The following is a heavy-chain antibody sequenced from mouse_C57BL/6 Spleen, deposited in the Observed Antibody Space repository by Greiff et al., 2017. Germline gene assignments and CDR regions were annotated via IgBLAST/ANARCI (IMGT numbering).Heavy chain of an antibody. CDR3: ARYGNPYAMDY. V-gene: IGHV5-6*01. J-gene: IGHJ4*01. Sequence: EVMLVESGGDLVKPGGSLKLSCAASGFTFSSYGMSWVRQTPDKRLEWVATISSGGSYTYYPDSVKGRFTISRDNAKNTLYLQMSSLKSEDTAMYYCARYGNPYAMDYWGQGTSVTVSS. D-gene: IGHD2-1*01. CDR2: ISSGGSYT. CDR1: GFTFSSYG.